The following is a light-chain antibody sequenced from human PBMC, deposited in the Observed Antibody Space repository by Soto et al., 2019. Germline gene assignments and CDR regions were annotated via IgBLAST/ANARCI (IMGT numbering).Light chain of an antibody. CDR3: QQYDNWPRT. CDR1: QSVRST. CDR2: DAS. J-gene: IGKJ1*01. Sequence: EKVLTQSPATLAVYPGVRATHACTASQSVRSTLAWYQQKPGQAPRLLIYDASTRATGIPARFSGSGSGTEFTLTISSLQSEDFAVYYCQQYDNWPRTFGQGTKVEIK. V-gene: IGKV3-15*01.